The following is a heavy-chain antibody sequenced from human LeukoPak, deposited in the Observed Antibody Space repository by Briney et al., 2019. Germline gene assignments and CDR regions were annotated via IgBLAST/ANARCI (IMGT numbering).Heavy chain of an antibody. CDR3: ASLIAVAGMAGGPYNWFDP. CDR2: IYYATSA. V-gene: IGHV4-59*11. CDR1: GVSISNHY. Sequence: SQTLSLTCSVSGVSISNHYGSWIRQTPEKGLEWIGYIYYATSANYNPSLKSRVTISADTSKNQFSLSLNSVTAADTAVYYCASLIAVAGMAGGPYNWFDPWGQGTLVTVSS. J-gene: IGHJ5*02. D-gene: IGHD6-19*01.